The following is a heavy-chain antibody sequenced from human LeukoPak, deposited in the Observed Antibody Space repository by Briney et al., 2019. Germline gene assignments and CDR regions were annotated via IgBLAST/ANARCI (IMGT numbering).Heavy chain of an antibody. Sequence: ASVKVSCKGPGYTFTGYYMHWVRQAPGQGLEWMAWINPNSGATNYAQKFQGRVTVTRDTSIGTAYMELSSLESDDTAVYYCVRDLMTTQTWDFDYWGQGTLVSVSS. D-gene: IGHD3-16*01. V-gene: IGHV1-2*02. J-gene: IGHJ4*02. CDR3: VRDLMTTQTWDFDY. CDR1: GYTFTGYY. CDR2: INPNSGAT.